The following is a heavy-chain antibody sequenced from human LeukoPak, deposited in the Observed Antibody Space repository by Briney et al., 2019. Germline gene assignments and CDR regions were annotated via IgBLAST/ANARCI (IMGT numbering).Heavy chain of an antibody. V-gene: IGHV1-2*02. CDR3: ASYGSGSLFDY. CDR2: INPNSGGT. Sequence: GASVKVSCKASGYTFTGYYMHWVRQAPGQGLEWMGWINPNSGGTHYAQKFQGRVTMTRDTSISTAYMELSRLRSDDTAVYYCASYGSGSLFDYWGQGTLVTVSS. J-gene: IGHJ4*02. CDR1: GYTFTGYY. D-gene: IGHD3-10*01.